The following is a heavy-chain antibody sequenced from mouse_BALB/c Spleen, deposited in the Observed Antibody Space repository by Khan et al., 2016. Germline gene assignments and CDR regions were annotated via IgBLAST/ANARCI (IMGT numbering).Heavy chain of an antibody. V-gene: IGHV3-6*02. D-gene: IGHD4-1*01. CDR1: GYSITSGYY. CDR2: ISYDGSN. J-gene: IGHJ2*01. Sequence: EVQLQESGPGLVKPSQSLSFTCSVTGYSITSGYYWNWIRQFPGNKLEWMGYISYDGSNNYNPSLKNRISITRDTSKNQFFLKLNSVTTEDTATYYCASNWDKLYYFDYWGHGTTLTVSS. CDR3: ASNWDKLYYFDY.